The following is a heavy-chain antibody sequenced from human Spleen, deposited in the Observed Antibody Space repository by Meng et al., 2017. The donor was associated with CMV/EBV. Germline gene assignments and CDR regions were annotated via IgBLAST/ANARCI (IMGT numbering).Heavy chain of an antibody. CDR2: IYYSGTT. J-gene: IGHJ4*02. CDR3: ARGAGHGSAGYGSGTYYFRFDN. D-gene: IGHD3-10*01. V-gene: IGHV4-30-4*01. CDR1: GFL. Sequence: GFLWSWIRPPPGKGLEWIGYIYYSGTTFYNPSLESRAMISVDTSKNQFSLKLTSVTAADTAVYYCARGAGHGSAGYGSGTYYFRFDNWGLGTLVTVSS.